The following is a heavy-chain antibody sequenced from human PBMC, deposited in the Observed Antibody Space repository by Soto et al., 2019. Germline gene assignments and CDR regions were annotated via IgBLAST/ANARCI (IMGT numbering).Heavy chain of an antibody. J-gene: IGHJ2*01. V-gene: IGHV3-13*01. Sequence: GGSLRLSCAASGFTFSSSDMHWVRQPMGKGPEWVSAIGTGGDTYYSDSAKGRFTISRENAKNSLYLQMNNLRAGDTAIYYCARELADTVTAAWFLDLWGRGTLVTVSS. CDR3: ARELADTVTAAWFLDL. D-gene: IGHD4-17*01. CDR2: IGTGGDT. CDR1: GFTFSSSD.